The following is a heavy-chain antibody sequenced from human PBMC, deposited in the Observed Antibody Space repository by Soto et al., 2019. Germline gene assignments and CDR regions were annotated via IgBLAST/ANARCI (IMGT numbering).Heavy chain of an antibody. J-gene: IGHJ4*02. CDR3: ARRGSGSDYDY. CDR2: ISGSGGST. CDR1: GFTFSSYA. D-gene: IGHD1-26*01. V-gene: IGHV3-23*01. Sequence: EVQLLESGGGLVQPGGSLRLSCAASGFTFSSYAMRWVRQAPVKGLEWVSAISGSGGSTYYADSVKGRFTISRDNSKNTLYLQMNSLRPEATAVYYCARRGSGSDYDYWGQGTLVTVSS.